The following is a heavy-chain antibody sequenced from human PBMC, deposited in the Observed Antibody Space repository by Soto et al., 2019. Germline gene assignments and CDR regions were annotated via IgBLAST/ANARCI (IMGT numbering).Heavy chain of an antibody. CDR3: TRVVTGYYYMDV. D-gene: IGHD5-18*01. J-gene: IGHJ6*03. CDR2: SSAANGKT. V-gene: IGHV1-18*01. CDR1: GYSFTSYS. Sequence: ASVKVSCKASGYSFTSYSFSWVRQAPGQGPEWMGWSSAANGKTNFAQKFKGRVSMTTDTATNTAYMELRTLNSDDTAVYYCTRVVTGYYYMDVWGTGTTVTVSS.